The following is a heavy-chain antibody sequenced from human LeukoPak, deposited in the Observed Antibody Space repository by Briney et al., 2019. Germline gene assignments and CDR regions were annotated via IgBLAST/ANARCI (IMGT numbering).Heavy chain of an antibody. D-gene: IGHD1-26*01. V-gene: IGHV4-59*11. CDR2: IYYSGST. J-gene: IGHJ4*02. CDR3: ARFSGSYGGLDY. Sequence: SETLSLTCTVSGGSISSHYWSWIRQPPGKGLEWIGYIYYSGSTNYNPSLKSRVTISVDTSKNQFSLKLSSVTAADTAVYYCARFSGSYGGLDYWGQGTLVTVYS. CDR1: GGSISSHY.